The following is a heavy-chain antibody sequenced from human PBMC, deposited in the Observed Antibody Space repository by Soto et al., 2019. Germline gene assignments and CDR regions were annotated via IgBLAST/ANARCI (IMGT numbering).Heavy chain of an antibody. Sequence: SETLSLTCTVSGGSISSSSYYWGWIRQPPGKGLEWIGSIYYSGSTYYNPSLKSRVTISVDTSKNQFSLKLSSVTAADTAVYYCARSPAAATYYFDYWGQGTLVTVSS. CDR3: ARSPAAATYYFDY. CDR1: GGSISSSSYY. V-gene: IGHV4-39*07. J-gene: IGHJ4*02. D-gene: IGHD2-2*01. CDR2: IYYSGST.